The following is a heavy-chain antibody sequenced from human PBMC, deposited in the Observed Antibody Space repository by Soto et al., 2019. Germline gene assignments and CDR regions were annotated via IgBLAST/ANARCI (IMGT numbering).Heavy chain of an antibody. D-gene: IGHD1-26*01. Sequence: LRLSCAASGFTFSSYAMSWVRQAPGKGLEWVSAISGSGGSTYYADSVRGRFTISRDNSKNTLYLQMNSLRAEDTAVYYCAKDRGSYGLLGAFDIWGQGTMVTVSS. CDR1: GFTFSSYA. V-gene: IGHV3-23*01. CDR2: ISGSGGST. J-gene: IGHJ3*02. CDR3: AKDRGSYGLLGAFDI.